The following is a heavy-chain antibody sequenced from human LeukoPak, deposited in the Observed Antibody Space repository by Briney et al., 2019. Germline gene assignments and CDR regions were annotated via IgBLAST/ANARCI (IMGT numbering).Heavy chain of an antibody. Sequence: ASVKVSCKASGYPFTSYCISWVRQAPGQGLEWMGWISAYNGNTNYAQKLQGRVTMTTDTSTSTAYMELRSLRSDDTAVYYCARLVATRKNGWFDPWGQGTLVTVSS. CDR1: GYPFTSYC. V-gene: IGHV1-18*01. CDR2: ISAYNGNT. D-gene: IGHD5-12*01. J-gene: IGHJ5*02. CDR3: ARLVATRKNGWFDP.